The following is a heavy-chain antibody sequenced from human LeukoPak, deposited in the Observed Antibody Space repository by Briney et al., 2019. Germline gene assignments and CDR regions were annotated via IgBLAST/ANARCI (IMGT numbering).Heavy chain of an antibody. V-gene: IGHV4-30-4*01. CDR1: GGSLSSGDYY. J-gene: IGHJ6*02. Sequence: PSQTLSLTCTVSGGSLSSGDYYWSWIRQPPGKGLEWIGYIYYSGSAYYNPSLKSRVTISVDTSKNQFSLKLSSVTAADTAVYYCARVRTTSRGYYYYGMDVWGQGTTVTVSS. D-gene: IGHD2/OR15-2a*01. CDR2: IYYSGSA. CDR3: ARVRTTSRGYYYYGMDV.